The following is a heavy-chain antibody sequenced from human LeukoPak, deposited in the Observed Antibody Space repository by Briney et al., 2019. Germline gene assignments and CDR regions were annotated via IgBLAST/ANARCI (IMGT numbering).Heavy chain of an antibody. D-gene: IGHD2-2*01. CDR3: ARTDCTITSCYGTDY. J-gene: IGHJ4*02. CDR1: VFNFDYYR. V-gene: IGHV3-21*01. Sequence: PGESLRLSCAASVFNFDYYRMNWVRQAPGKGLEWVSSISSSSSDIYYADSVRGRLTISRDNAKNSVFLQMNSLRAEDTAVYYCARTDCTITSCYGTDYWGQGTLVTVSS. CDR2: ISSSSSDI.